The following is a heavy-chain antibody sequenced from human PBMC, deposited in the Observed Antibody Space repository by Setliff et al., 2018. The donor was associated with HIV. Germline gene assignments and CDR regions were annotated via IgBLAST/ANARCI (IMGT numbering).Heavy chain of an antibody. V-gene: IGHV4-39*01. J-gene: IGHJ6*03. CDR2: MSYSGSA. Sequence: PSETLSLTCTVSGGSISSRDYYWGWIRQPPGKGLEWIGSMSYSGSAYYNPPLKSRVTISVDTSKSQFSLRLSSVTAADTAVYYCARQRDFDWLLQNYYYMDVWGKGATVTVSS. CDR1: GGSISSRDYY. D-gene: IGHD3-9*01. CDR3: ARQRDFDWLLQNYYYMDV.